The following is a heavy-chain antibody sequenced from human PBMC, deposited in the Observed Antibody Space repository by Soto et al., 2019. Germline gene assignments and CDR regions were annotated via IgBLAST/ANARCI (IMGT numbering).Heavy chain of an antibody. Sequence: QVQLVQSGAEVKKPGSSVKVSCKASGGTFSSYAISWVRQAPGQGLGWMGGIITIFGTANYAQKFQGRVTISADDFTSTAYMELRSLRSEVMAVYYCARKSRYCRGGSCYVLPGIDYRGQGTMVTVCS. D-gene: IGHD2-15*01. V-gene: IGHV1-69*12. J-gene: IGHJ4*02. CDR1: GGTFSSYA. CDR2: IITIFGTA. CDR3: ARKSRYCRGGSCYVLPGIDY.